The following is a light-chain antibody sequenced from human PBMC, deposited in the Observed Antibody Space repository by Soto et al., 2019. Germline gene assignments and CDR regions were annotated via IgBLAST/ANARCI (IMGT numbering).Light chain of an antibody. CDR3: SSYTSSSVV. CDR2: DVS. J-gene: IGLJ2*01. CDR1: SSDVGGYNY. Sequence: QPASVSGSPGQSITISCTGTSSDVGGYNYVSWYQQHPGKAPKLMIYDVSNRPSXVSNRFSGSKSGNTASLTISGLQAEDEADYYCSSYTSSSVVFGGGTKLTVL. V-gene: IGLV2-14*01.